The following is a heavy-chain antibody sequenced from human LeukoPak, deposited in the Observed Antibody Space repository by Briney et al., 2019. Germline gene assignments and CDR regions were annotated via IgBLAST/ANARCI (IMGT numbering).Heavy chain of an antibody. Sequence: GGSLRLSCAASGFTFSTYAMNWVRQAPGKGLEYVSAISSNGGSTYYAKSVKGRFTISSDNSKNTLYLQMGSLRAEDMAVYYCAGSGGSYDYWGQGTLVTVSS. CDR3: AGSGGSYDY. CDR2: ISSNGGST. J-gene: IGHJ4*02. V-gene: IGHV3-64*01. D-gene: IGHD1-26*01. CDR1: GFTFSTYA.